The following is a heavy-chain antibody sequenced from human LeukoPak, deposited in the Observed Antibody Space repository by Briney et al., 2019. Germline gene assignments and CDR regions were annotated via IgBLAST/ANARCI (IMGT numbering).Heavy chain of an antibody. V-gene: IGHV3-30-3*01. J-gene: IGHJ4*02. D-gene: IGHD5-18*01. Sequence: GGSLRLSCAASGFTFSSYAMHWVRQAPGKGLEWVAVISYDGSNIYYADSVKGRFTISRDNSKNTLYLQMNSLRAEDTAVYYCATPTVDTAMEQGYWGQGTLVIVSS. CDR1: GFTFSSYA. CDR3: ATPTVDTAMEQGY. CDR2: ISYDGSNI.